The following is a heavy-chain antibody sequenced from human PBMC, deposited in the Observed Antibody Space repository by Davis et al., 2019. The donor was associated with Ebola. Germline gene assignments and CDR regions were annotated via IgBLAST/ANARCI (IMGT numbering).Heavy chain of an antibody. CDR2: IDPSDSYT. D-gene: IGHD6-19*01. J-gene: IGHJ6*02. CDR3: ASGAVAGTGSVDV. V-gene: IGHV5-10-1*01. CDR1: GYSFTSYW. Sequence: KVSCKGSGYSFTSYWIGWVRQMPGKGQEWLGILPGKGLEWMGRIDPSDSYTNYSPSFQGHVTISADKSISTAYLQWSSLKASDTAMYYCASGAVAGTGSVDVWGQGTTVTVSS.